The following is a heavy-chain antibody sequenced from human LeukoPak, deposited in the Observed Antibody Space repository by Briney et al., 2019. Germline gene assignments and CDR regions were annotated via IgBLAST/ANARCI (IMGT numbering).Heavy chain of an antibody. V-gene: IGHV3-21*01. CDR2: ISSSSSYI. Sequence: GGSLRLSCAASGFTFGSYSMNWVRQAPGKGLEWVSSISSSSSYIYYADSVKGRFTISRDNAKNSLYLQMNSLRAEDTAVYYCARGGYSGYDYFVWFDYWGQGTLVTVSS. J-gene: IGHJ4*02. D-gene: IGHD5-12*01. CDR3: ARGGYSGYDYFVWFDY. CDR1: GFTFGSYS.